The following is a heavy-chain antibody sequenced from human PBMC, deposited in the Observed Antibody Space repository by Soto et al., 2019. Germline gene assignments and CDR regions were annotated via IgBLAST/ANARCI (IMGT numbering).Heavy chain of an antibody. D-gene: IGHD6-6*01. V-gene: IGHV4-39*01. CDR3: ARLKGASSSSKPNWFDP. CDR2: IYYSGST. Sequence: QLQLQESGPGLVKPSETLSLTCTVSGGSISSSSYYWGWIRQPPGTGLEWFGSIYYSGSTYYNPSLKSRVTISVDTSKNQFSLKLSSVTAADTAVYYCARLKGASSSSKPNWFDPWGQGTLVTVSS. CDR1: GGSISSSSYY. J-gene: IGHJ5*02.